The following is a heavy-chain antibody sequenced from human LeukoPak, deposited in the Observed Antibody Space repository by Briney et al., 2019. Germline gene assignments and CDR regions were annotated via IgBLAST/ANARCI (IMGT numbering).Heavy chain of an antibody. Sequence: GASVKVSCKASGYTFISYAMHWVRQAPGQRLEWMGWINAGNGNTKYSQKFQGRVTITRDTSASTAYMELSSLRSEDTAVYYCARDRWLRPYYFDYWGQGTLVTVSS. CDR3: ARDRWLRPYYFDY. J-gene: IGHJ4*02. D-gene: IGHD5-12*01. V-gene: IGHV1-3*01. CDR1: GYTFISYA. CDR2: INAGNGNT.